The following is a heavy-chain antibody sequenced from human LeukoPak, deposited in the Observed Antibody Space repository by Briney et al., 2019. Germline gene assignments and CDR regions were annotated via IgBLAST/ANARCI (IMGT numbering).Heavy chain of an antibody. D-gene: IGHD2-15*01. CDR2: TYYRSKWYN. Sequence: SQTLSLTCAISVDSVSSNSAVWNWIRQSPSRGLEWLGRTYYRSKWYNDYAVSVKSRITIKPDTSKNQFSLQLNSATPEDTAVYYCARLGLGGAFDIWGQGTMVTVPS. CDR3: ARLGLGGAFDI. CDR1: VDSVSSNSAV. V-gene: IGHV6-1*01. J-gene: IGHJ3*02.